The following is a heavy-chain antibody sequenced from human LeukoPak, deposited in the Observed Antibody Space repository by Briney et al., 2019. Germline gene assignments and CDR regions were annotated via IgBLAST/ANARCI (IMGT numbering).Heavy chain of an antibody. CDR3: ASAAVRTNAFDI. J-gene: IGHJ3*02. Sequence: GGSLRLSCAASGFTFSSYSMNWVRQAPGKGLEWVSSISSSSSYIYYADSVKGRFTISRDNAKNSLYLQMNSLRAEATAVYYCASAAVRTNAFDIWGQGTMVTVSS. CDR1: GFTFSSYS. D-gene: IGHD4/OR15-4a*01. CDR2: ISSSSSYI. V-gene: IGHV3-21*01.